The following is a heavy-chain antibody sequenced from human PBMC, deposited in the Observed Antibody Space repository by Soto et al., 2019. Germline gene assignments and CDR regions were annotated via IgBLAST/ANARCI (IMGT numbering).Heavy chain of an antibody. J-gene: IGHJ4*02. CDR3: ARERGGYRYGDY. D-gene: IGHD5-18*01. V-gene: IGHV1-18*01. CDR2: VNIYKGNT. Sequence: QVQLVQSGAEVKKPGASVKVSCKASGYTFTSYGITWVRQAPGKALGWMGWVNIYKGNTNYAQKRQGRVTMTTDTSTSTAYRELRSLIAYDTAVYYCARERGGYRYGDYWCQGTQVTGAS. CDR1: GYTFTSYG.